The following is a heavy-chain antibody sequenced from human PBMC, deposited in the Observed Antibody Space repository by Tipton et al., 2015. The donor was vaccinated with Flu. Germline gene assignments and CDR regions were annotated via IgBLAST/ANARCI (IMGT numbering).Heavy chain of an antibody. CDR3: ARGSGSGTYLIFDL. CDR2: MYTSGST. Sequence: TLSLTCTVSGGSMSSYYWAWIRQPAGKGLEWIGRMYTSGSTKYNPSLESRVTMSVDTSNNHFYLKLRSLTAADTAVYYCARGSGSGTYLIFDLWGQGILATVSS. J-gene: IGHJ4*02. V-gene: IGHV4-4*07. D-gene: IGHD3-10*01. CDR1: GGSMSSYY.